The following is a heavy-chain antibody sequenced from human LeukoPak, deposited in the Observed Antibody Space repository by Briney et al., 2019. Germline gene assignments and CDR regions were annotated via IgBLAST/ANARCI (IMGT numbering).Heavy chain of an antibody. D-gene: IGHD3-10*01. CDR2: IYYSGSTNYST. CDR3: ARHEELSGDAFDI. J-gene: IGHJ3*02. V-gene: IGHV4-59*08. CDR1: GGSFSGYY. Sequence: PSETLSLTCAVYGGSFSGYYWSWIRQPPGKGLEWIGYIYYSGSTNYSTNYNPSLKSRVTISGDTSKNQFSLKLSSVTAADTAVYYCARHEELSGDAFDIWGQGTMVTVSS.